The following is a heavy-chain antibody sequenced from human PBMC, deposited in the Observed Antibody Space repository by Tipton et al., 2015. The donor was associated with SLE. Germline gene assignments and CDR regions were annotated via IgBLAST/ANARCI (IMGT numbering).Heavy chain of an antibody. V-gene: IGHV4-30-2*01. D-gene: IGHD5-12*01. Sequence: TLSLTCAVSGGSISNGAYSWSWVRQPPGKGLEWIGYIYHSGSTYYNPSLNSRVTISIDGSKNQFSLRLNSVTAADTAVYFCARGGVGGYDYFDFWGQGTPVTVSS. CDR3: ARGGVGGYDYFDF. CDR1: GGSISNGAYS. J-gene: IGHJ4*02. CDR2: IYHSGST.